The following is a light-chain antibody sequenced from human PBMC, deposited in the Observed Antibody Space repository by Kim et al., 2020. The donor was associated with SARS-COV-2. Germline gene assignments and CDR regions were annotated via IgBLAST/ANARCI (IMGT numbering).Light chain of an antibody. CDR3: QQFDTFPLT. Sequence: SESVGDRVTITCRASHDINIYLAWFQQKQGKAPRPLIYSASYLQTGVPSRFSGSGSGTDFTLTISSLQPEDFATYYCQQFDTFPLTFGGGTKLEI. J-gene: IGKJ4*01. CDR2: SAS. CDR1: HDINIY. V-gene: IGKV1-16*01.